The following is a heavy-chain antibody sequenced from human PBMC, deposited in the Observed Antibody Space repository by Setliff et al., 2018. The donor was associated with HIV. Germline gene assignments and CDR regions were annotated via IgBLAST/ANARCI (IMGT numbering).Heavy chain of an antibody. CDR3: ARDRLPAEVAVSGDWFDP. J-gene: IGHJ5*02. CDR1: GYTFSAYY. V-gene: IGHV1-2*02. Sequence: ASVKVSCKASGYTFSAYYMYWVRQAPGQGLEWMGWINPNSAGTNYAQKFQGRVTMTTDASTSTAYMEVRSLRSDDTAVYYCARDRLPAEVAVSGDWFDPWGQGTLVTVPQ. D-gene: IGHD5-12*01. CDR2: INPNSAGT.